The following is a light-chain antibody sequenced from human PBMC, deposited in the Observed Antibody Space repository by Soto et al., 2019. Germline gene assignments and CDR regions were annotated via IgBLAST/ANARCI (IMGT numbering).Light chain of an antibody. V-gene: IGLV2-14*03. Sequence: SALTQPASVSGSPGQSITISCTGTSSDIGAYDYVSWFQQYSGKAPTLIIYEVRFWPSGVSSRFSGSKSGNTASLTISGLQTEDEADYYCGSYASATLIFGGGTKLTVL. CDR1: SSDIGAYDY. CDR3: GSYASATLI. J-gene: IGLJ2*01. CDR2: EVR.